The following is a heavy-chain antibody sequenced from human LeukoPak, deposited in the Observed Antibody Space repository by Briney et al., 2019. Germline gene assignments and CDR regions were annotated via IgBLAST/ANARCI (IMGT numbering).Heavy chain of an antibody. D-gene: IGHD3-16*02. V-gene: IGHV3-30*18. Sequence: GGSLRLSCAASGFTFSSYGMHWVREAPGKGLEGVAVISYDGSNKYYADSVKGRFTISRDNSKNTLYLQMNSLRAEDTAVYYCAKGPDQLRLGELSPAGDYWGQGTLVTVSP. CDR2: ISYDGSNK. J-gene: IGHJ4*02. CDR3: AKGPDQLRLGELSPAGDY. CDR1: GFTFSSYG.